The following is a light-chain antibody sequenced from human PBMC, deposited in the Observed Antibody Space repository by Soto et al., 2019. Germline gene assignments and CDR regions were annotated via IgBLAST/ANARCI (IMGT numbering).Light chain of an antibody. CDR1: QSISSSY. J-gene: IGKJ2*01. CDR2: SAS. Sequence: DIVLTQSPGTLSLSPGERATLSCRASQSISSSYLAWYQQKVGQAPRLLIFSASSRATGIPDRFSGSGSGTDFTLTISRLEPDDFAVYYCQQYDRTPYTSGQGTKLEIK. CDR3: QQYDRTPYT. V-gene: IGKV3-20*01.